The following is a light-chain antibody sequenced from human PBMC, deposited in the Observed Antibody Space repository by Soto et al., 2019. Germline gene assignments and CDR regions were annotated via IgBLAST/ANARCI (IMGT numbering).Light chain of an antibody. V-gene: IGKV3-20*01. Sequence: EIVLTQSPGTLSLSPGERATLSCRASQSVSSSYLAWYQQKPGQPPRLLIYGASSRATGIPDRFSGSGSGTDFTLTISGLQSEDVAVYYCHHFNTWPPKAFGQGTKVDIK. CDR2: GAS. CDR3: HHFNTWPPKA. CDR1: QSVSSSY. J-gene: IGKJ1*01.